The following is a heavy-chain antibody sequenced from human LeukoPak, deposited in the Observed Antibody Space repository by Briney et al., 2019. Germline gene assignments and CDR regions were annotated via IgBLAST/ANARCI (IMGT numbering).Heavy chain of an antibody. Sequence: SETLSLTCAVYGGSFSGYYWSWIRQPPGKGLEWIGYIYYSGSTNYNPSLKSRVTISVDTSKNQFSLKLSSVTAADTAVYYCARLPDPYYFDYWGQGTLVTVSS. D-gene: IGHD1-14*01. J-gene: IGHJ4*02. CDR1: GGSFSGYY. V-gene: IGHV4-59*01. CDR3: ARLPDPYYFDY. CDR2: IYYSGST.